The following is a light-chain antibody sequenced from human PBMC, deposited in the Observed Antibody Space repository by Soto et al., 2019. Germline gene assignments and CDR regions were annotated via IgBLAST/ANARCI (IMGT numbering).Light chain of an antibody. Sequence: QSALSQPASVSGSPGQSITISCTGTSSDVGGYKHVAWYQQYPGKAPKLIIFEVTDRPSGASNRFSGSKSGNTASLSISGLQAEDEADYYCSSYKSGATLVFGGGTKLTVL. CDR2: EVT. V-gene: IGLV2-14*01. CDR1: SSDVGGYKH. CDR3: SSYKSGATLV. J-gene: IGLJ2*01.